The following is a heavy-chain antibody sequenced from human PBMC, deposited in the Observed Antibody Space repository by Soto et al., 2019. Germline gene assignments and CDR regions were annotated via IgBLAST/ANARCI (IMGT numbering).Heavy chain of an antibody. CDR3: ARIGYGDYDSDY. Sequence: PSETLSLTCTVSGGSISSGDYYWSWIRQPPGKGLEWIGYIYYSGSTYYNPSLKSRVTISVDTSKNQFSLKLSSVTAADTAVYYCARIGYGDYDSDYWGQGTLVTVSS. V-gene: IGHV4-30-4*01. J-gene: IGHJ4*02. CDR2: IYYSGST. D-gene: IGHD4-17*01. CDR1: GGSISSGDYY.